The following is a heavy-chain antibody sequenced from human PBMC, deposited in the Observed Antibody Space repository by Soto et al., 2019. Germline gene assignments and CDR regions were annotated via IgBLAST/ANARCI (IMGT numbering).Heavy chain of an antibody. Sequence: VGSLRLSCAASGFTFTRYSMNWVRQAPGKGLEWVSSISSTTIYIYYGDSMKGRFTISRDNAKNSLYLEMNSLRAEDTAVYYCARESEDLTSNFDYWGQGTLVTVSS. J-gene: IGHJ4*02. V-gene: IGHV3-21*06. CDR3: ARESEDLTSNFDY. CDR2: ISSTTIYI. CDR1: GFTFTRYS.